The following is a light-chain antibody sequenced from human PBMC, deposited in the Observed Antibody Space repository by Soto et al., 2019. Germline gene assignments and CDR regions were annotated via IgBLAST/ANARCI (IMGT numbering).Light chain of an antibody. CDR3: YSYVKGAPVV. J-gene: IGLJ2*01. V-gene: IGLV2-23*02. CDR2: EVS. CDR1: SSDFGTSNS. Sequence: QSALTQPASESGYHGQSITISCTGTSSDFGTSNSVSWYQQHPGNVPKLMIYEVSTRPAGTSVRFFGSKSGNTASLTISGLQPEAEADYDCYSYVKGAPVVFRGGT.